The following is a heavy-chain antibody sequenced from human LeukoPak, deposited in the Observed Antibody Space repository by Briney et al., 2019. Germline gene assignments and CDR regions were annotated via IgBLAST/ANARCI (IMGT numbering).Heavy chain of an antibody. J-gene: IGHJ4*02. CDR3: AKEGRSTTPGY. CDR2: ITSSGDT. D-gene: IGHD6-13*01. CDR1: GXTFSTYT. V-gene: IGHV3-69-1*01. Sequence: GGSLRLSCGASGXTFSTYTMDWVRRAPGKGLQWVSSITSSGDTYYADSVKGRFSISRDNAKNSLYLQMNNLRAEDTSVYYCAKEGRSTTPGYWGQGTLVIVSS.